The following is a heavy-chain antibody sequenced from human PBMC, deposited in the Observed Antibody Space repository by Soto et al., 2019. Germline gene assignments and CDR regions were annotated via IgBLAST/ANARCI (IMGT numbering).Heavy chain of an antibody. CDR1: GFTFRNYA. V-gene: IGHV3-23*01. J-gene: IGHJ4*02. Sequence: EVQLLESGGGLVQPGGSLRLSCAASGFTFRNYAMSWARQAPGKGLEWVSAISGSGGTTHYADSVKGRFTISRDNSKNTLYLQMNSLRVEDTAAYYCAKDRSSTSCYAFDYWGQGSLVTVSS. CDR3: AKDRSSTSCYAFDY. CDR2: ISGSGGTT. D-gene: IGHD2-2*01.